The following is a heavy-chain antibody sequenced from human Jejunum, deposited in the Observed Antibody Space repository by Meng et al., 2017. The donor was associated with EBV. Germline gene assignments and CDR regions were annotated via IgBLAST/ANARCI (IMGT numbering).Heavy chain of an antibody. CDR2: ISHGGSNQ. Sequence: VQLVESGGGVAQPGRSLRLSCAASGFTFSREWVAVISHGGSNQYSADSVKGRFTISRDDSKNSLYLQMNSLKTEDTAVYYCAQVGVPAAEGGHWGQGTLVTVSS. CDR1: GFTFSR. CDR3: AQVGVPAAEGGH. V-gene: IGHV3-30-3*01. J-gene: IGHJ4*02. D-gene: IGHD2-2*01.